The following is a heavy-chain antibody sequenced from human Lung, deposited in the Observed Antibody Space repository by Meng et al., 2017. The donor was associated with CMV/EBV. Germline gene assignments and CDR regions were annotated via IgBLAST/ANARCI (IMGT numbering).Heavy chain of an antibody. CDR3: ARGRAVGATTPFVY. Sequence: GGSLRLXCAASGFTFSDYPMSWVRQAPGKGLEWVSSLSSGGSSTYYTDSVKGRFTISRDNSKNTRHLQMNSLRVEDTAVYYCARGRAVGATTPFVYWGQGXLVTVSS. CDR1: GFTFSDYP. J-gene: IGHJ4*02. V-gene: IGHV3-23*01. CDR2: LSSGGSST. D-gene: IGHD1-26*01.